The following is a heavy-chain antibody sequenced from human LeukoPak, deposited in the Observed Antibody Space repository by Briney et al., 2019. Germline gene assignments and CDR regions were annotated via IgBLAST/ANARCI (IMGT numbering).Heavy chain of an antibody. CDR2: ISVSGATT. CDR3: ARDPSGSSSGWYHFDY. Sequence: GGSLRLSCAASGFTFSNYAMSWVRQTPGKGLDWVSGISVSGATTYYANSVKGRFTISRDNSKNTPNLQMNSLRAEDTAVYYCARDPSGSSSGWYHFDYWGQGSLVTVSS. D-gene: IGHD6-19*01. V-gene: IGHV3-23*01. J-gene: IGHJ4*02. CDR1: GFTFSNYA.